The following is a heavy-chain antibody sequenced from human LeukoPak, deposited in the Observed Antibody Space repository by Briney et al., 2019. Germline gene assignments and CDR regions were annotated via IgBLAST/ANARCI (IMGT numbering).Heavy chain of an antibody. CDR1: GGSISSSSYY. J-gene: IGHJ4*02. CDR3: ARLPLIGYSHGSAHYYFDY. Sequence: SETLSLTCTVSGGSISSSSYYWGWIRQPPGKGLEWIGSIYYSGSTYYNPSLKSRVTISVDTSKNQFSLKLSSVTAADTAVYYCARLPLIGYSHGSAHYYFDYWGQGTLVTVSS. CDR2: IYYSGST. D-gene: IGHD5-18*01. V-gene: IGHV4-39*01.